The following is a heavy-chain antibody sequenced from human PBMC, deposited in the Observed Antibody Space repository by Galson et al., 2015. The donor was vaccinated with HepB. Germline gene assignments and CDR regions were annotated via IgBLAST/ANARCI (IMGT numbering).Heavy chain of an antibody. CDR3: LRLGGLSGYSSS. CDR2: IRSKANSYAT. Sequence: SLRLSCAASGFTFSGSAMHWVRQASGKGLEWVGLIRSKANSYATTYAASVKGRFTITRDDSKNTAYLQMNSLKTEDTAVYYCLRLGGLSGYSSSWGQGTLVTVSS. V-gene: IGHV3-73*01. D-gene: IGHD6-13*01. J-gene: IGHJ4*02. CDR1: GFTFSGSA.